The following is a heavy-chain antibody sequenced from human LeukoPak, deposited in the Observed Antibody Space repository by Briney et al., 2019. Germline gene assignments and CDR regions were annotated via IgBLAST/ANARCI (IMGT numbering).Heavy chain of an antibody. CDR2: IDTAGNT. CDR1: GFTFSNYD. V-gene: IGHV3-13*01. J-gene: IGHJ6*01. Sequence: PGGSLRLSCAASGFTFSNYDMHWVRQTTEKGLEWVSGIDTAGNTYYPGSVKGRFTISKENAKNSLYLQMNSLRAEDTAVYYCARDGAVVRGLPRRARTFYGMDVWGQGTTVTVSS. CDR3: ARDGAVVRGLPRRARTFYGMDV. D-gene: IGHD3-10*01.